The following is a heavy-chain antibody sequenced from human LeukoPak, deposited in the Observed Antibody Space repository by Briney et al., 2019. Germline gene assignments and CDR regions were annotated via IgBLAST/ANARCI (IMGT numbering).Heavy chain of an antibody. Sequence: GGSLRLSCAASGFTFSSYAMSWVRQAPGKGLEWVSGISGSGGRTHYADSVKGRFTISRDNSKNTLYLQMNSMRAEDTAVYYCAKVETWAGYCCSTSCYVDYFDYWGQGTLVTVSS. CDR2: ISGSGGRT. CDR1: GFTFSSYA. CDR3: AKVETWAGYCCSTSCYVDYFDY. D-gene: IGHD2-2*03. V-gene: IGHV3-23*01. J-gene: IGHJ4*02.